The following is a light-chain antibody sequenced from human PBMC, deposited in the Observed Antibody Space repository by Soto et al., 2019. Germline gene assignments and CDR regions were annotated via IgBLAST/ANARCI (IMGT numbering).Light chain of an antibody. Sequence: QSALTQPASVSGSPGQSITISCTGAVSEVAGYTYVSWYQQHPGKGPKVIIYDVSNRPSGVSNRFSGSKSGTTASLTISGLQAEDEADYYCSSFTSILGLFGGGPKLTVL. J-gene: IGLJ2*01. CDR2: DVS. V-gene: IGLV2-14*03. CDR1: VSEVAGYTY. CDR3: SSFTSILGL.